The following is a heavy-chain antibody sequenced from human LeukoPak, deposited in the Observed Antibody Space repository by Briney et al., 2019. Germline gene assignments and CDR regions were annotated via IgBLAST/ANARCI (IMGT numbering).Heavy chain of an antibody. D-gene: IGHD2-8*01. CDR1: GGTFSSYA. CDR3: ARGDCTNGVCYYYFDY. CDR2: IIPIFGTA. Sequence: SVKVSCKASGGTFSSYAISWVRQAPGRGLEWMGGIIPIFGTANYAQKFQGRVTITADESTSTAYMELSSLRSEDTAVYYCARGDCTNGVCYYYFDYWGQGTLVTVSS. J-gene: IGHJ4*02. V-gene: IGHV1-69*01.